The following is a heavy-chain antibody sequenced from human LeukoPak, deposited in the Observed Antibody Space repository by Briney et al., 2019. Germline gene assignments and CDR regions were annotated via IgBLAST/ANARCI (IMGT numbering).Heavy chain of an antibody. Sequence: GGSLRLSCAASGFTFSSYGMSWVRQAPGRGLEWVSAISTTGGTSYYADSVRGRFTISRDNSRNTLYLQMNSLRAEDTAIYYCAKNGDRGAYCSGGTCYPYYYYYMDVWGKGTTVTISS. V-gene: IGHV3-23*01. J-gene: IGHJ6*03. CDR1: GFTFSSYG. D-gene: IGHD2-15*01. CDR2: ISTTGGTS. CDR3: AKNGDRGAYCSGGTCYPYYYYYMDV.